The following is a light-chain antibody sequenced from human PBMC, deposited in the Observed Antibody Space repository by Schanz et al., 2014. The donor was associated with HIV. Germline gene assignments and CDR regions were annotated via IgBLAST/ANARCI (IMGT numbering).Light chain of an antibody. CDR2: DVN. Sequence: QSALTQPRSVSGSPGQSVTISCTGTSNDIGDYTYVSWYQQHPGKAPKVVIYDVNKRPSGVPDRFSGSKSGNTASLTISDLQPEDEADYYCSSLSTSGAPVFGAGTKLTVL. J-gene: IGLJ1*01. CDR3: SSLSTSGAPV. CDR1: SNDIGDYTY. V-gene: IGLV2-11*01.